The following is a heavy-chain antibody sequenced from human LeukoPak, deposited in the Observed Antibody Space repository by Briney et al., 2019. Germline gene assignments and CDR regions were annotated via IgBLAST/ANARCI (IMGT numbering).Heavy chain of an antibody. Sequence: SVKVSCKASGYTFTGYYMHWVRQAPGQGLEWMGWINPNSGGTNYAQKFQGRVTITTDESTSTAYMELSSLRSEDTAVYYCARQSPGYSSSWYVTYFDYWGQGTLVTVSS. CDR3: ARQSPGYSSSWYVTYFDY. J-gene: IGHJ4*02. CDR1: GYTFTGYY. D-gene: IGHD6-13*01. CDR2: INPNSGGT. V-gene: IGHV1-2*02.